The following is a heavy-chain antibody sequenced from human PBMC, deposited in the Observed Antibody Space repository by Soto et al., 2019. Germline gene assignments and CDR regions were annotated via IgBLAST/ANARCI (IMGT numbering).Heavy chain of an antibody. CDR2: MSYDGSNE. D-gene: IGHD1-26*01. CDR1: GFTFSHYA. Sequence: QVQLVESGGGVVQPGRSLRLSCAASGFTFSHYAMHWVRQAPGKGLEWVALMSYDGSNEYYADSVKGRFTISRDNSKNTLYLQMNSLRAEDTAVYYCAKDGSHNFAYWGQGTRVTVSS. V-gene: IGHV3-30*18. J-gene: IGHJ4*02. CDR3: AKDGSHNFAY.